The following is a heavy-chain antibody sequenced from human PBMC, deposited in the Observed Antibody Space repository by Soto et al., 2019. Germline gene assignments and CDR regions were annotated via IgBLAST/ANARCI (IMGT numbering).Heavy chain of an antibody. CDR1: GFTFSSYS. V-gene: IGHV3-21*01. D-gene: IGHD2-21*02. CDR3: ASEFFVVVTDEFMTAFDI. CDR2: ISSSSSYI. Sequence: GGSLRLSCAASGFTFSSYSMNWVRQAPGKGLEWVSSISSSSSYIYYADSVKGRFTISRDNAKNSLYLQMNSLRAEDTAVYYCASEFFVVVTDEFMTAFDIWGQGTMVTVSS. J-gene: IGHJ3*02.